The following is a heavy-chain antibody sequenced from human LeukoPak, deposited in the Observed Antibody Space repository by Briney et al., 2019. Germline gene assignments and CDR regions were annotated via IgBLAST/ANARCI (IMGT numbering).Heavy chain of an antibody. Sequence: ASVKVSCKASGYTFTGYYIYWVRQAPGQGLEWMGWLSPNSGGTNYAQKSQGRVTMTRDTSISTAYMELSSLRSDDTAVYYCARDLVAGSGSYYNSIPSWGQGTLVTVSS. CDR2: LSPNSGGT. D-gene: IGHD3-10*01. CDR3: ARDLVAGSGSYYNSIPS. V-gene: IGHV1-2*02. CDR1: GYTFTGYY. J-gene: IGHJ4*02.